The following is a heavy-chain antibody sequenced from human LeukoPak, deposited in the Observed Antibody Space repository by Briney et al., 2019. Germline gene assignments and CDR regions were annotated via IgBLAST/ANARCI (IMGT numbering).Heavy chain of an antibody. CDR1: GFTFSSYA. CDR2: ISGSGGST. Sequence: PGGSLRLSCAASGFTFSSYAMSWVRQAPGKGLEWVSAISGSGGSTYYADSVKGRFTISRDNSKNTPYLQMNSLRAEDTAVYYCAKTVGYCSSTSCYFDYWGQGTLVTVSS. J-gene: IGHJ4*02. V-gene: IGHV3-23*01. D-gene: IGHD2-2*01. CDR3: AKTVGYCSSTSCYFDY.